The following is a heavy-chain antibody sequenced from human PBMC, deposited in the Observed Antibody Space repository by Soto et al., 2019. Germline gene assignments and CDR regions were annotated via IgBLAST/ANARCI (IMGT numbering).Heavy chain of an antibody. Sequence: GGSLRLSCAASGFTYNTYTMNWVRQAPGKGLEWVSSISSSSTYVYYADSMKGRFTISRDNAKNSVFLHLNILRAEDTAVYYCSRTGPDDGYYFDSWGQGTLVTVSS. D-gene: IGHD3-3*01. CDR1: GFTYNTYT. CDR2: ISSSSTYV. V-gene: IGHV3-21*01. J-gene: IGHJ4*02. CDR3: SRTGPDDGYYFDS.